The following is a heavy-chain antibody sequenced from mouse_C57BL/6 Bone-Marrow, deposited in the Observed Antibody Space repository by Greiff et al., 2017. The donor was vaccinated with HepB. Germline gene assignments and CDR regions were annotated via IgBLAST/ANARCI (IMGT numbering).Heavy chain of an antibody. D-gene: IGHD3-2*02. Sequence: VQLQQSGAELVRPGASVKLSCTASGFNIKDDYMHWVKQRPEQGLEWFGWIDPENGDTEYASKFQGKATITADTSSNTAYLQLSSLTSEDTAVYYCTETAQATDYFDYWGQGTTLTVSS. V-gene: IGHV14-4*01. CDR2: IDPENGDT. CDR3: TETAQATDYFDY. J-gene: IGHJ2*01. CDR1: GFNIKDDY.